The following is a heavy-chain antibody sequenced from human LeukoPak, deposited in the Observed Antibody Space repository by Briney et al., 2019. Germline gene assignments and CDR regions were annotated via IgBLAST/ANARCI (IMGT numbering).Heavy chain of an antibody. CDR2: INHSGST. V-gene: IGHV4-34*01. CDR1: GGAFSGYY. CDR3: ARFNYGDPDDY. D-gene: IGHD4-17*01. Sequence: PSETLSLTCAVYGGAFSGYYWIWIRQPPGKGLEWIGEINHSGSTNYNPSLKSRVTIPVDTSKNQFSLRLSSVTAADTAVYYCARFNYGDPDDYWGQGTLVTVSS. J-gene: IGHJ4*02.